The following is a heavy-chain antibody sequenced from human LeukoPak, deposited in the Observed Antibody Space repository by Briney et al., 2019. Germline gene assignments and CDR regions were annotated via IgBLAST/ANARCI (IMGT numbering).Heavy chain of an antibody. J-gene: IGHJ4*02. D-gene: IGHD6-6*01. CDR1: GATISTFSYS. CDR2: SFSGGNA. V-gene: IGHV4-39*07. CDR3: AREGGSSDY. Sequence: SESLSLTCSVSGATISTFSYSWGWIRQPPGTGLEWIGNSFSGGNAYFSPSLKSRVIISFVTSNNEFSLRLSSVTAADTAVYYCAREGGSSDYWGQGTLVTVSS.